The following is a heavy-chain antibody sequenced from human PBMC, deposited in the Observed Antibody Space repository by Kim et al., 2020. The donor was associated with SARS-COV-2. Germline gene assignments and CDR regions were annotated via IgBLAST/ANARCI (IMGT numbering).Heavy chain of an antibody. CDR1: GFTFSSYS. J-gene: IGHJ3*02. V-gene: IGHV3-21*01. Sequence: GGSLRLSCAASGFTFSSYSMNWVRQAPGKGLEWVSSISSSSYIYYADSVKGRFTISRDNAKNSLYLQMNSLRAEDTAVYCCARAEVSRARWGIDAFDIWGQGTMVTVSS. D-gene: IGHD3-16*01. CDR3: ARAEVSRARWGIDAFDI. CDR2: ISSSSYI.